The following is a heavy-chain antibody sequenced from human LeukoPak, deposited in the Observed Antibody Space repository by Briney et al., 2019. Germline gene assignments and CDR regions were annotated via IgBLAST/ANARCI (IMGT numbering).Heavy chain of an antibody. D-gene: IGHD3-22*01. J-gene: IGHJ2*01. V-gene: IGHV4-59*01. CDR2: IYYSGST. CDR3: ARARVRSYSYDSSGFYTSDWIFDI. Sequence: SETLSLTCTVSGGSISTYFWSWIRQPPGKGLEWIGYIYYSGSTNYNPSLKSRVTKSLDTSKNHFSLKLSSVTAADTAVYYCARARVRSYSYDSSGFYTSDWIFDIWGRGTLVTVSS. CDR1: GGSISTYF.